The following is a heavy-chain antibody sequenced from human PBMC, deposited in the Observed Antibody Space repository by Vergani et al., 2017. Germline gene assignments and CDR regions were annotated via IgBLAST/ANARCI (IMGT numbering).Heavy chain of an antibody. V-gene: IGHV3-23*01. CDR1: GFTFNHYA. CDR3: AKANPRNSXYDYLYYYHAMDV. CDR2: ISGSGGST. J-gene: IGHJ6*02. Sequence: EVQLLESGGDLVQPGGSLRLSCAASGFTFNHYAMNWVRQAPGKGLEWVSGISGSGGSTYYAGSVKGRFTISRASSKNTLYLQMNSLSAGDTAVYYCAKANPRNSXYDYLYYYHAMDVWGQGTTVTVSS. D-gene: IGHD5-12*01.